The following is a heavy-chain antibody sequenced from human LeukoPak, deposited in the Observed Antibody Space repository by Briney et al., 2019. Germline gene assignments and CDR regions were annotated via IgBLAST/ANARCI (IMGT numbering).Heavy chain of an antibody. CDR3: ARGVLGSGYYYYLRELDAFDI. V-gene: IGHV4-59*01. CDR1: GGSISSYY. J-gene: IGHJ3*02. Sequence: SETLSLTCTVSGGSISSYYWSWIRQPPGKGLEWIGYIYYSGSTNYNPSLKSRVTISVDTFKNQFSLKLSSVTAADTAVYYCARGVLGSGYYYYLRELDAFDIWGQGTMVTVSS. D-gene: IGHD3-22*01. CDR2: IYYSGST.